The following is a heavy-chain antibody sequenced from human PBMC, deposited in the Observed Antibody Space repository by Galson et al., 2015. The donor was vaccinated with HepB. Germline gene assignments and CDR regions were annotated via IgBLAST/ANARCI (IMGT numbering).Heavy chain of an antibody. CDR2: ISYDGNNK. J-gene: IGHJ6*02. Sequence: SLRLSCAASGFTFSSYAMHWVRQAPGKGLEWAAVISYDGNNKYYEDSVRGRFTISRDNSKNTLYLQMDSLRAEDTAVYYCARAPPNLNTVYYYYFYAMDVWGQGTTVTVSS. V-gene: IGHV3-30*04. CDR3: ARAPPNLNTVYYYYFYAMDV. D-gene: IGHD2-2*02. CDR1: GFTFSSYA.